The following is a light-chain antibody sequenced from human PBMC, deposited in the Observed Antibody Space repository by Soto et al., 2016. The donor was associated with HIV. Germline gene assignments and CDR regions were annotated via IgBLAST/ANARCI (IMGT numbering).Light chain of an antibody. Sequence: DIQMTQSPSSLSLSIGDRVSITCRASQSISTYLNWYQQKPGRAPKLLIYAASNLQSGVPSRFSGSGSGTVFTLTIRSLQPEDFATYYCQQSSSTPLTFGQGTKVEIK. CDR1: QSISTY. V-gene: IGKV1-39*01. J-gene: IGKJ1*01. CDR3: QQSSSTPLT. CDR2: AAS.